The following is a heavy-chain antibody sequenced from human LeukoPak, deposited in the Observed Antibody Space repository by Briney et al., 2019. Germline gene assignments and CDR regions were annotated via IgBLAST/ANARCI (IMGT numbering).Heavy chain of an antibody. D-gene: IGHD2-15*01. CDR1: GDSISSDGYY. V-gene: IGHV4-31*03. J-gene: IGHJ4*02. Sequence: SETLSLTCTVSGDSISSDGYYWSWIRQHPGKGLEWIGYIYSSGNTYYNPSLKSRLTISVDTSKNHFSLKLTSVTAADTALYYCARDARSLLLIDYWGQGTLVTVSS. CDR2: IYSSGNT. CDR3: ARDARSLLLIDY.